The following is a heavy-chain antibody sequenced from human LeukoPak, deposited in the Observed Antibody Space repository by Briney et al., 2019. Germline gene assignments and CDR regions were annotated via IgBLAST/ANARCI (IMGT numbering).Heavy chain of an antibody. CDR1: GFTFSSYA. Sequence: GGSLRLSCAASGFTFSSYAMVWVRQAPGKGLEWVSSISSSSSYIYYADSVKGRFTISRDNAKNSLYLQMNSLRAEDTAVYYCARSGIAAANNWFDPWGQGTLVTVSS. CDR3: ARSGIAAANNWFDP. J-gene: IGHJ5*02. V-gene: IGHV3-21*01. D-gene: IGHD6-13*01. CDR2: ISSSSSYI.